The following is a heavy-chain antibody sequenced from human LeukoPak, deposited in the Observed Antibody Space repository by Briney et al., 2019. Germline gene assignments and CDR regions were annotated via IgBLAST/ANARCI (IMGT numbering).Heavy chain of an antibody. D-gene: IGHD6-6*01. V-gene: IGHV1-46*01. J-gene: IGHJ4*02. CDR3: VKGLDYSSSQMDS. CDR1: GYTFTDYF. Sequence: GASVKVSCKASGYTFTDYFMHWVRQAPGQGLEWMGIIKPISGDTSYTHSFQGRVTMTRDTSTSTVYVELSSLTYDDTAVYYCVKGLDYSSSQMDSWGQGTLVTVSS. CDR2: IKPISGDT.